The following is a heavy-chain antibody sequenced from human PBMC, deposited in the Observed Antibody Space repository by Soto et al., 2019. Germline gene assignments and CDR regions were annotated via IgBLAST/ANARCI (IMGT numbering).Heavy chain of an antibody. J-gene: IGHJ3*02. D-gene: IGHD5-12*01. V-gene: IGHV3-30*18. CDR3: AKDRERWLQGAFDI. CDR2: ISYDGSNK. CDR1: GFTFSSYG. Sequence: PGGSLRLSCAASGFTFSSYGMHWVRQAPGKGLEWVAVISYDGSNKYYADSVKGRFTISRDNSKNTLYLQMNSLRAEDTAVYYCAKDRERWLQGAFDIWGQGTMVTVSS.